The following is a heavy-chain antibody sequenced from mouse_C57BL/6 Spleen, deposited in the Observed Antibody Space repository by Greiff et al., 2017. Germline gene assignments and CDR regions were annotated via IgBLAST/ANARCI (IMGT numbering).Heavy chain of an antibody. J-gene: IGHJ4*01. V-gene: IGHV1-81*01. Sequence: VQLQQSGAELVRPGASVKLSCKASGFTFTSYGISWVKQSPGQGLEWIGEIYPRSGNTYYNEKFKGKATLTADKASSTAYMELRNLTSEDSAVYSCAREGGSYAFDFWGRGNSVTVTA. CDR3: AREGGSYAFDF. CDR2: IYPRSGNT. CDR1: GFTFTSYG. D-gene: IGHD1-1*01.